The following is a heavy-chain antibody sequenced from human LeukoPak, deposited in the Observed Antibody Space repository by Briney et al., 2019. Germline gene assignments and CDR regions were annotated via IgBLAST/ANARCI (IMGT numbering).Heavy chain of an antibody. J-gene: IGHJ2*01. V-gene: IGHV3-74*01. CDR3: VRDSPSGFFDL. CDR1: GFTFNNYW. D-gene: IGHD6-19*01. Sequence: GGSLRLSCAASGFTFNNYWMHWVRQPPGKGLVWVSPINPDGTVTTYADSVKGRFTISRVNAKNTLYLQMNSLRAEDTAVYYCVRDSPSGFFDLWGRGTLVTVSS. CDR2: INPDGTVT.